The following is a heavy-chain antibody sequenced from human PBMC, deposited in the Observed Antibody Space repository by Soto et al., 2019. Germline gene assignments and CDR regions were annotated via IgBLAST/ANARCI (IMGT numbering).Heavy chain of an antibody. D-gene: IGHD6-13*01. CDR1: GYTFTSYG. J-gene: IGHJ6*03. CDR2: ISAYNGNT. CDR3: ARSPCSSSWEGYYYYMDV. V-gene: IGHV1-18*01. Sequence: ASVKVSCKASGYTFTSYGISWVRQAPGQGLEWMGWISAYNGNTNYAQKLQGRVTMTTDTSTSTAYMELRSLRSDDTAVYYCARSPCSSSWEGYYYYMDVWGKGTTVTVSS.